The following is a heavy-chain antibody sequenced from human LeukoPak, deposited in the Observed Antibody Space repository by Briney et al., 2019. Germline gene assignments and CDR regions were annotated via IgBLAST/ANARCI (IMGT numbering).Heavy chain of an antibody. V-gene: IGHV4-34*01. D-gene: IGHD3-9*01. Sequence: SETLSLTCAVYGGSFSGYYWSWIRQPPGKGLEWIGEINHSGSTNYNPSLKSRVTISVDTSKNQFSLKLSSVTAADTAVYYCARFTRHYHIRLGYSFDYWGQGTLVTVSS. J-gene: IGHJ4*02. CDR3: ARFTRHYHIRLGYSFDY. CDR2: INHSGST. CDR1: GGSFSGYY.